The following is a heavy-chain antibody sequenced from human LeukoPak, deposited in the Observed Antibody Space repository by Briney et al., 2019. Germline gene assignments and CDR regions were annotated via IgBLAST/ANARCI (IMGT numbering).Heavy chain of an antibody. J-gene: IGHJ6*03. Sequence: GGSLRLSCAASGFTFSSYSMNWVRPAPGKGLEWVSSISSSSSYIYYADSVKGRFTISRDNAKNSLYLQMNSLRAEDTAVYYCARGPRYYDFWSGYYYYYMDVWGKGTTVTVSS. CDR2: ISSSSSYI. CDR1: GFTFSSYS. D-gene: IGHD3-3*01. CDR3: ARGPRYYDFWSGYYYYYMDV. V-gene: IGHV3-21*01.